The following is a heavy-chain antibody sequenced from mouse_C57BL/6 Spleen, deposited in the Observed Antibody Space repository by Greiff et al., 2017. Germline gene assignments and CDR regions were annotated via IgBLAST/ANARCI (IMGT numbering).Heavy chain of an antibody. Sequence: QVQLQQSGPGLVQPSQSLSISCTASGFSFTSYGVNWVRQSPGKGLEWLGVIWSGGSTDYNAAFITRLSISKDNSKSQVFLKMNSLQADDTAIYYCAGNGKHAMDYWGQGTSVTVSS. CDR3: AGNGKHAMDY. J-gene: IGHJ4*01. V-gene: IGHV2-2*01. D-gene: IGHD2-1*01. CDR2: IWSGGST. CDR1: GFSFTSYG.